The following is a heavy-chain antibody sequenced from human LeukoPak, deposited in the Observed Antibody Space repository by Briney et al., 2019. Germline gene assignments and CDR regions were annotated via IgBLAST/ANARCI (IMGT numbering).Heavy chain of an antibody. CDR2: MNPNSGNT. V-gene: IGHV1-8*01. D-gene: IGHD6-19*01. CDR3: ARGPQAYRAVAGYDY. J-gene: IGHJ4*02. Sequence: ASVKVSCKASGYTFTSYDINWVRQATGQGLEWMGWMNPNSGNTGYAQEFQGRVTMTRNTSISTAYMELSSLRSEDTAVYYCARGPQAYRAVAGYDYWGQGTLVTVSS. CDR1: GYTFTSYD.